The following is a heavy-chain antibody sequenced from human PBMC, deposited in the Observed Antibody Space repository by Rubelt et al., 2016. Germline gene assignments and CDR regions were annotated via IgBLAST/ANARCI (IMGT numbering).Heavy chain of an antibody. V-gene: IGHV3-23*01. CDR2: INSNGDRT. Sequence: EAQLLESGGGLVQPGESVRLSCAASGFTFSSYAMSWVRQAPGKGLEWVSAINSNGDRTYYGDSVKGRFTISRDNSKNTLYLQMNSLRGEDTAVYYCARDESAMATAYLDYWGQGTLVTVSS. CDR1: GFTFSSYA. CDR3: ARDESAMATAYLDY. D-gene: IGHD5-24*01. J-gene: IGHJ4*02.